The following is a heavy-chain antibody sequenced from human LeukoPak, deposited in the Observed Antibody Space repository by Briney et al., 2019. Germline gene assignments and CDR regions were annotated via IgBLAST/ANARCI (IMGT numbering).Heavy chain of an antibody. Sequence: ASVKVSSMPSGYTLTSYIICSVRPAPEQGLEWMGWISAYNGNTNNTQTLQGSVTLTTDTSTSTPYMELRSLRSDDTAVYYCARSGYCSGGSCPTGGINYYYYYGMDVWGQGTTVTVSS. CDR2: ISAYNGNT. V-gene: IGHV1-18*01. J-gene: IGHJ6*02. D-gene: IGHD2-15*01. CDR1: GYTLTSYI. CDR3: ARSGYCSGGSCPTGGINYYYYYGMDV.